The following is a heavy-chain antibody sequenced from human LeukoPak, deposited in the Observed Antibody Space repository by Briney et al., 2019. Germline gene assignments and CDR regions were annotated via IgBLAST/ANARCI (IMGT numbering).Heavy chain of an antibody. CDR3: ALQPTPWQQLLAY. V-gene: IGHV3-74*01. CDR1: GFTFSRYW. J-gene: IGHJ4*02. CDR2: SNSDRSST. D-gene: IGHD6-13*01. Sequence: GGSLRLSCVASGFTFSRYWMHWVRQAPGKGLVWVSRSNSDRSSTNYADSVKGRFTISRDNAKNTPYLQMNKHRAKATSVYYCALQPTPWQQLLAYWGQGTLVTVSS.